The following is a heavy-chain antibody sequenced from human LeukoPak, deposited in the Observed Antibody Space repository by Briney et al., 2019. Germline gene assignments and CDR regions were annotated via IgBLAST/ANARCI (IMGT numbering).Heavy chain of an antibody. CDR1: GFNFNNYA. CDR2: ISRASIDI. CDR3: AKLDVYGEGAVIDDY. V-gene: IGHV3-23*01. J-gene: IGHJ4*02. Sequence: GGSLRLSCAASGFNFNNYAMTWVRQAPGKGLEWVSAISRASIDIYYADSVKGRFTISRDDSKNALYLQMNSLRAEDTAVYYCAKLDVYGEGAVIDDYWGQGTLVTVSS. D-gene: IGHD3-3*01.